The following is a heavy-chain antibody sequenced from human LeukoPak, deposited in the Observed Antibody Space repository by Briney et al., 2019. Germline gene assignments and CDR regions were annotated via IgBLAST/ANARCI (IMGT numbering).Heavy chain of an antibody. CDR3: TRDTLYCSGGYCYHDI. V-gene: IGHV3-74*01. D-gene: IGHD2-15*01. Sequence: GGSLRLSCAASGFTFSSYWMHWVRHAPGKGLVWVSRINSDGSSTSYADSVKGRFTISRDNAKNTVYLQMNSLRAEDTAVYYCTRDTLYCSGGYCYHDIWGQGTMVTVSS. CDR2: INSDGSST. CDR1: GFTFSSYW. J-gene: IGHJ3*02.